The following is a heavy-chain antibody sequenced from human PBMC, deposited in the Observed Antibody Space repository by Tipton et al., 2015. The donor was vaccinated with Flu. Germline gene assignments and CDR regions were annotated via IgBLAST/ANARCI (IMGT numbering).Heavy chain of an antibody. CDR2: IYSGGST. CDR3: ARDRNYCSGGSCYSEGSLDV. V-gene: IGHV3-53*01. CDR1: GFTVSSNY. J-gene: IGHJ6*02. D-gene: IGHD2-15*01. Sequence: QLVQSGGGLIQPGGSLRLSCAASGFTVSSNYMSWVRQAPGKGLEWVSVIYSGGSTYYADSVKGRFTISRDNSKNTLYPQMNSLRAEDTAVYYCARDRNYCSGGSCYSEGSLDVWGQGTTVTVSS.